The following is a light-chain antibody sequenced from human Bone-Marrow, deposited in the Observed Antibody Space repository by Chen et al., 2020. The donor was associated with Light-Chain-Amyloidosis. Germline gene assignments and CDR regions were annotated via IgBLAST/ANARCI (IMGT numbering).Light chain of an antibody. CDR3: SSYTITNTLV. CDR1: SSDVGGDNH. J-gene: IGLJ1*01. V-gene: IGLV2-14*01. CDR2: EVT. Sequence: SALTQPASVSGSPGQSITFSCTGTSSDVGGDNHVSWYQQHPDKAPKLMIYEVTNRPSWVPDRFSGSKSDNTASLTISGLQTEDEADYFCSSYTITNTLVFGSGTRVTVL.